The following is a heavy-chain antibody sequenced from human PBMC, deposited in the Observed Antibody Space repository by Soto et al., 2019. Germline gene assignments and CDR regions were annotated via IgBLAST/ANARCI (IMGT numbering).Heavy chain of an antibody. CDR3: ARATYSSSSFFFDS. V-gene: IGHV1-46*01. CDR2: VHPSGGNT. CDR1: GYSFTAYF. D-gene: IGHD6-6*01. Sequence: ASVKVSCKASGYSFTAYFMHWVRQAPGQGLEWMGIVHPSGGNTNYAQKFQGRVTMTWDTSTTTVYMELSSLRSDDTAVYYCARATYSSSSFFFDSWGQGTPVPVSS. J-gene: IGHJ5*01.